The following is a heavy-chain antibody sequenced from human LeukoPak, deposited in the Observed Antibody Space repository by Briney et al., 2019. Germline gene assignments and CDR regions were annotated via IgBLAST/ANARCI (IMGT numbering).Heavy chain of an antibody. Sequence: PGGSLRLSCAASGFTFSIYSMNWVRQAPGKGLEWVSYISSSSSTIYYADSVKGRFTISRDNAKNSLYLQMNSLRAEDTAVYYCARDRGPYCSGGSCYNYWGRGTLVTVSS. CDR2: ISSSSSTI. V-gene: IGHV3-48*01. J-gene: IGHJ4*02. CDR1: GFTFSIYS. CDR3: ARDRGPYCSGGSCYNY. D-gene: IGHD2-15*01.